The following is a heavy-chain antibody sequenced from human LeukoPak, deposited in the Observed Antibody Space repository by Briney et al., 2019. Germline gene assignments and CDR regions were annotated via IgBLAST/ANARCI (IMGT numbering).Heavy chain of an antibody. V-gene: IGHV3-23*01. CDR1: GFTFSDYA. D-gene: IGHD2-15*01. CDR3: AKSTIVVVAATFHDY. CDR2: ISASGGST. J-gene: IGHJ4*02. Sequence: GGSLSLSCAASGFTFSDYAMTWVRQAPGKGLEWVSVISASGGSTYNVDSVKGRFTVSRDNSKNTLYLQMHSLRAEDTAVYYCAKSTIVVVAATFHDYWGQGTLVTVSS.